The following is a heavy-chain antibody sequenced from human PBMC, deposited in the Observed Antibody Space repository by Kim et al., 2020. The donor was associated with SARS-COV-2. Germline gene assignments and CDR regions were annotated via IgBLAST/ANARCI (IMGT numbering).Heavy chain of an antibody. Sequence: GGSLRLSCAASGFTFDDYAMHWVRQAPGKGLEWVSGISWNSGSIGYADSVKGRFTISRDNAKNSLYLQMNSLRAEDTVLYYCAKDEGGGAVAGGYYYDY. J-gene: IGHJ6*03. V-gene: IGHV3-9*01. CDR3: AKDEGGGAVAGGYYYDY. CDR1: GFTFDDYA. D-gene: IGHD6-19*01. CDR2: ISWNSGSI.